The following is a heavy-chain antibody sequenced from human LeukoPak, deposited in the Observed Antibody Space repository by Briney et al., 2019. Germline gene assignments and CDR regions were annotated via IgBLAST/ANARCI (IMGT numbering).Heavy chain of an antibody. J-gene: IGHJ4*02. Sequence: GGSLRLACAVSGLTFDDYGMTWVRQAPGKGLEWVSDINWNGGSIGYADSVKGRFTVSRDNAKNSLYLQMNSLRAEDTALYYCAREKDDSSGYYTDSYYFDYWGQGTLVTVSS. CDR2: INWNGGSI. D-gene: IGHD3-22*01. V-gene: IGHV3-20*04. CDR3: AREKDDSSGYYTDSYYFDY. CDR1: GLTFDDYG.